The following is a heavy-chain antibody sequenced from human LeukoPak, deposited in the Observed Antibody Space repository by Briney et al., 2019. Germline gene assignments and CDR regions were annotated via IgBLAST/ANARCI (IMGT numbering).Heavy chain of an antibody. J-gene: IGHJ4*02. CDR3: ARDGGLDFWSGYYTVYFDY. D-gene: IGHD3-3*01. CDR1: GFTFSSYE. V-gene: IGHV3-48*03. CDR2: ISSSGSTI. Sequence: GGSLRLSCAASGFTFSSYEMNWVRQAPGKGLEWVSYISSSGSTIYYADSVKGRFTISRDNAKNSLYLQMNSLRAEDTAVYYCARDGGLDFWSGYYTVYFDYWGQGTPVTVSS.